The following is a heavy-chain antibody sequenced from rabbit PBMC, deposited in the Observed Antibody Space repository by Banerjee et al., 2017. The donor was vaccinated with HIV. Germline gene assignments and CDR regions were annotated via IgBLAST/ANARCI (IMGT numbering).Heavy chain of an antibody. Sequence: QEQLVESGGGLVKPEGSLTLTCKASGFDFSSYGVSWVRQAPGKGLEWIGYIDPVFGSTYYASWVNGRFTISSHNAQNTLYLQLNSLTAADTATYFCARDLDGIIGWNFGWWGPGTLVTVS. CDR1: GFDFSSYG. J-gene: IGHJ4*01. D-gene: IGHD4-1*01. V-gene: IGHV1S47*01. CDR3: ARDLDGIIGWNFGW. CDR2: IDPVFGST.